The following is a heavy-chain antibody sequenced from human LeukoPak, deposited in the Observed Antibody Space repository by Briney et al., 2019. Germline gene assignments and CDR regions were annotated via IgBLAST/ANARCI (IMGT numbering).Heavy chain of an antibody. J-gene: IGHJ4*02. CDR3: ARDLMGIAYRGAFYY. CDR1: AFTFSNYA. Sequence: GGSLRLSCAASAFTFSNYAMSWVRQAPGKGLEWVSTISNSDSSTYYADSVKGRFTISRDNSENTLYLQMNSLRAEDTAVYYCARDLMGIAYRGAFYYWGQGTLVTVSS. V-gene: IGHV3-23*01. D-gene: IGHD6-13*01. CDR2: ISNSDSST.